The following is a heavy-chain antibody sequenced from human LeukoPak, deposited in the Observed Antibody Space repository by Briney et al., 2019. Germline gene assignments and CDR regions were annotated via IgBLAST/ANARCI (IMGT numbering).Heavy chain of an antibody. CDR1: GHIFSGYY. CDR3: ASWAYNFYYYYYMDV. CDR2: INTNRGST. V-gene: IGHV1-2*02. Sequence: ASMKVSCKASGHIFSGYYMHWVRQAPGQGREGMAWINTNRGSTKYAQKFQGRVTLTWDTSSSTVYMELNSLRFDDTATYYCASWAYNFYYYYYMDVWGKGTTVTVSS. D-gene: IGHD1-1*01. J-gene: IGHJ6*03.